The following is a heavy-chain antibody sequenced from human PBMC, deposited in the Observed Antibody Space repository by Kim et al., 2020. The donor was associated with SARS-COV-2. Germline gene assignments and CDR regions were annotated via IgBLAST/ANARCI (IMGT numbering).Heavy chain of an antibody. J-gene: IGHJ3*02. CDR1: GGSISSYY. CDR3: ARAKGIAAAGIYAFDI. D-gene: IGHD6-13*01. V-gene: IGHV4-59*13. CDR2: IYYSGST. Sequence: SETLSLTCTVSGGSISSYYWSWIRQPPGKGLEWIGYIYYSGSTNYNPSLKSRVTISVDTSKNQFSLKLSSVTAADTAVYYCARAKGIAAAGIYAFDIWG.